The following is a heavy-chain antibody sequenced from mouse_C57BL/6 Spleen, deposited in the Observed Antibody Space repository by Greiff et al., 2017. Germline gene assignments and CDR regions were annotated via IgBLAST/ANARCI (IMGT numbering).Heavy chain of an antibody. Sequence: QVQLQQPGAELVRPGTSVKLSCKASGYTFTSYWMHWVKQRPGQGLEWIGVIDPSDSYTNYNQKCKGKATLTVDTSSSTADMQLSSLTSEDSAVYYCARRRLYDGYFYAMDYWGQGTSVTVSS. CDR2: IDPSDSYT. D-gene: IGHD2-3*01. V-gene: IGHV1-59*01. J-gene: IGHJ4*01. CDR3: ARRRLYDGYFYAMDY. CDR1: GYTFTSYW.